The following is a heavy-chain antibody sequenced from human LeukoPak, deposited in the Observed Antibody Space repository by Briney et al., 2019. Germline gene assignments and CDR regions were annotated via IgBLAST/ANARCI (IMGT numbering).Heavy chain of an antibody. V-gene: IGHV3-7*01. CDR1: GFTFSSYW. CDR2: IKQDGSEK. Sequence: GGSLRLSCAASGFTFSSYWMSWVRQAPGKGLEWVANIKQDGSEKYYVDSVKGRCTISRDNAKNSLYLQMNSLRAEDTAVYYCARERWTYYYYYGMDVWGQGTTVTVSS. CDR3: ARERWTYYYYYGMDV. J-gene: IGHJ6*02. D-gene: IGHD5-24*01.